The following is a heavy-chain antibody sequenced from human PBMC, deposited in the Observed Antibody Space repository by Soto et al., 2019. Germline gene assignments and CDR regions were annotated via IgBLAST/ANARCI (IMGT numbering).Heavy chain of an antibody. D-gene: IGHD3-3*01. V-gene: IGHV4-39*07. J-gene: IGHJ4*02. Sequence: SETLSLTCSVSGGSISSSSYFWGWIRQPPGKGLEWIGSIYYSGSTYYKPSLKSRVTVSVDTSKSQFSLKLSSVTAADTAVYYCVRSVILSGGSYKGLIRLHYFDTWGPGTLVTVS. CDR1: GGSISSSSYF. CDR2: IYYSGST. CDR3: VRSVILSGGSYKGLIRLHYFDT.